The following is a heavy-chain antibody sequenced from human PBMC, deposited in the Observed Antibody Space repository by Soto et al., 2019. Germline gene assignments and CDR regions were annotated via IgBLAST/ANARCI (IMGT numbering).Heavy chain of an antibody. J-gene: IGHJ4*02. D-gene: IGHD3-22*01. CDR2: IDPSDSQT. CDR3: ARQIYDSDTGPDFQYYFDS. Sequence: GESLKISCKGSGYSFAGYWITWVRQKPGKGLEWMGRIDPSDSQTYYSPSFRGHVTISVTKSITTVFLQWSSLRASDTAMYYCARQIYDSDTGPDFQYYFDSWGQGTPVAVSS. V-gene: IGHV5-10-1*01. CDR1: GYSFAGYW.